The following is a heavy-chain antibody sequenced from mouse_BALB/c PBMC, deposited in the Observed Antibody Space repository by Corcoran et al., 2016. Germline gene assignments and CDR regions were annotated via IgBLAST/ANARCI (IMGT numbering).Heavy chain of an antibody. CDR3: ARSGWLLPYWYFDV. V-gene: IGHV1S136*01. D-gene: IGHD2-3*01. J-gene: IGHJ1*01. CDR1: GYTFTSYV. CDR2: INPYNDGT. Sequence: EVQLQQSGPELVKPGASVKMSCKASGYTFTSYVMHWVKQKPGQGLEWIGYINPYNDGTKYNEKFKGKATLTSDKSSSTAYMELSSLTSDDSAVYYCARSGWLLPYWYFDVWGAGATVTVSS.